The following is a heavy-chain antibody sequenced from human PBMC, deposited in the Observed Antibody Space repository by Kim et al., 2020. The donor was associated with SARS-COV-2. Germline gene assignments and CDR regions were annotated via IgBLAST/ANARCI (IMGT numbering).Heavy chain of an antibody. CDR2: IRSRANGGTT. D-gene: IGHD1-1*01. CDR1: GFTFGDYA. CDR3: NRDKDRQNWNGGVYDFYYGMDV. V-gene: IGHV3-49*03. J-gene: IGHJ6*02. Sequence: GGSLRLSCTASGFTFGDYAMSWFRQAPGKGLEWVGFIRSRANGGTTEYAASVKGRFTIARDDSKIIAYMQRNSLKTEDTAVYYCNRDKDRQNWNGGVYDFYYGMDVWGQGTPVTVSS.